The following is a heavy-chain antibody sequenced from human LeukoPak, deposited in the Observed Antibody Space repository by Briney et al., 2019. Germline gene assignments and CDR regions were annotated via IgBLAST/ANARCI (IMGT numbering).Heavy chain of an antibody. D-gene: IGHD3-22*01. V-gene: IGHV3-30*02. CDR3: AKDKYYYDSSDYFDY. CDR1: GFTFSSYW. J-gene: IGHJ4*02. CDR2: IRYDGSNK. Sequence: PGGSLRLSCAASGFTFSSYWMHWVRQAPGKGLEWVAFIRYDGSNKYYADSVRGRFTISRDNSKNTLYLQMNSLRAEGTAVYYCAKDKYYYDSSDYFDYWGQGTLVTVSS.